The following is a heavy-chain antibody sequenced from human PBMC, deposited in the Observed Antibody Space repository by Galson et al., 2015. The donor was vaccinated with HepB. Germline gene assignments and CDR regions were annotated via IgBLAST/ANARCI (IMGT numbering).Heavy chain of an antibody. V-gene: IGHV6-1*01. D-gene: IGHD6-19*01. CDR2: TYYRSKWYN. Sequence: CAISGDSVSSNSAAWNWIRQSPSRGLEWLGRTYYRSKWYNDYAVSVKSRITINPDTSKNQFSLQLNSVTPEDTAVYYCARDSESGSGWWNNWFDPWGQGTLVTVFS. J-gene: IGHJ5*02. CDR1: GDSVSSNSAA. CDR3: ARDSESGSGWWNNWFDP.